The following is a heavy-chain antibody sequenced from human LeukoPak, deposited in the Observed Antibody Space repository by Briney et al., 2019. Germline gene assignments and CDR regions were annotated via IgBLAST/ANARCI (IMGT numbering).Heavy chain of an antibody. J-gene: IGHJ2*01. Sequence: GGSLRLSCAASGFSFSDYYMAWIRQAPGKGLEWVSYISSGSTTIYYADSVKGRFTISRDNAKNSLFLQIDSLTAEDTAVYYCARGRPKYFDLWGRGTLVTVSS. V-gene: IGHV3-11*04. CDR3: ARGRPKYFDL. CDR1: GFSFSDYY. CDR2: ISSGSTTI.